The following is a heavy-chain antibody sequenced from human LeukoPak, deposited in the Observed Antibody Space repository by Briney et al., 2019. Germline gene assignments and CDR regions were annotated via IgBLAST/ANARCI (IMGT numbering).Heavy chain of an antibody. D-gene: IGHD2/OR15-2a*01. CDR3: ARRAPFRNWFDP. Sequence: SQTLSLTCTVSGASITNDDYYWSWIRQHPGKGLEWIGYIYFSGSTYYNPTLKSRASVSVDTSKSQFSLRLTSVTAADTAVYYCARRAPFRNWFDPWGQGPLVIVSS. CDR1: GASITNDDYY. CDR2: IYFSGST. J-gene: IGHJ5*02. V-gene: IGHV4-31*03.